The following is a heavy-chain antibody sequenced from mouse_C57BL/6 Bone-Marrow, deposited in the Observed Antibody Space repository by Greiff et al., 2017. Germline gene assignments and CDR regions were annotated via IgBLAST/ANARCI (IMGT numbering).Heavy chain of an antibody. CDR2: IYPGSGST. J-gene: IGHJ2*01. V-gene: IGHV1-55*01. CDR3: ARLPYYYGSSSDY. Sequence: VQLQQPGAELVKPGASVTMSCKASGYTFTSYWITWVKQRPGQGLEWIGDIYPGSGSTNYNEKFKSKATLTVDTSSSTAYMQLSSLTSEDSAVYYCARLPYYYGSSSDYWGQGTTLTVSS. CDR1: GYTFTSYW. D-gene: IGHD1-1*01.